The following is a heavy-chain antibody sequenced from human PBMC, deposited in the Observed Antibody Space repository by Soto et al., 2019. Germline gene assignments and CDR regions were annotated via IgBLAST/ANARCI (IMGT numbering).Heavy chain of an antibody. Sequence: QVQLVESGGGEVQPGRSLTISCAASGFTFSTYGMHWVRQTPGKGLERVAVISYDGTNKFYSDSVKGRFTISIDNFKNPLSLKTKSLTADDTPVYSCAKDLQSLGDYDYYSVGMDVWGLAARFTVSS. CDR2: ISYDGTNK. CDR1: GFTFSTYG. D-gene: IGHD5-12*01. V-gene: IGHV3-30*18. CDR3: AKDLQSLGDYDYYSVGMDV. J-gene: IGHJ6*02.